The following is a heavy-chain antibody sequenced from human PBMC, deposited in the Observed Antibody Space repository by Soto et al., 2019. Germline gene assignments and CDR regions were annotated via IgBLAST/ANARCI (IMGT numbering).Heavy chain of an antibody. CDR3: ARSYCGGDCYSHYYYGMDV. D-gene: IGHD2-21*02. Sequence: SVKVSCKASGYTFTGYYMHWVRQATGQGFEWMGWMNPNSGNTGYAQKFQGRVTMTRDTSTSTVYMELSSLRSEDTAVYYCARSYCGGDCYSHYYYGMDVWGQGTTVTVSS. CDR2: MNPNSGNT. CDR1: GYTFTGYY. J-gene: IGHJ6*02. V-gene: IGHV1-8*02.